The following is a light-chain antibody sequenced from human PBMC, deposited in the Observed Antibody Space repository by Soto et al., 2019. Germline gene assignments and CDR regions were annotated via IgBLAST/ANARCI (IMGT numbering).Light chain of an antibody. J-gene: IGLJ1*01. CDR2: DVS. V-gene: IGLV2-14*01. Sequence: QSALTQPASVSGSPGQSITISCTGTSSDVGGYKYVSWYQQHPGKAPKLMIYDVSNRPSGVSHRFSGSKSGDTASLTISGLQAEDEADYYCSSATTSTTRVFGTWTKLTVL. CDR3: SSATTSTTRV. CDR1: SSDVGGYKY.